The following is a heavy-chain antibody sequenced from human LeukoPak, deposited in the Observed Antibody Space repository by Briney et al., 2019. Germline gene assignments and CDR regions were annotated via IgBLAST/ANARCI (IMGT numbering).Heavy chain of an antibody. J-gene: IGHJ2*01. Sequence: PSETLSLTCTASGGSISSYNWSWIRQPAGKGLEWIGRIYTSGSNNYNPSLKSRVTMSVDTSKNQFSLKLISVTAADTAVYYCAKDKNYDILTGYFESPNWYFDLWGRGTLVTVSS. CDR1: GGSISSYN. CDR2: IYTSGSN. V-gene: IGHV4-4*07. D-gene: IGHD3-9*01. CDR3: AKDKNYDILTGYFESPNWYFDL.